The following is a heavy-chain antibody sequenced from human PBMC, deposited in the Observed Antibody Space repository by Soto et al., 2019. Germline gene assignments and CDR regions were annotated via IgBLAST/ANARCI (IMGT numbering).Heavy chain of an antibody. CDR1: GGPISSGGYY. CDR3: ASSSTSLGMDV. CDR2: IYYSGST. Sequence: SETLSLTCTVSGGPISSGGYYWSWIRQHPGKGLEWIGYIYYSGSTYYNPSLKSRVTISVDTSKNQFSLKLSSVTAADTAVYYCASSSTSLGMDVWGQGTTVTVSS. V-gene: IGHV4-31*03. J-gene: IGHJ6*02. D-gene: IGHD2-2*01.